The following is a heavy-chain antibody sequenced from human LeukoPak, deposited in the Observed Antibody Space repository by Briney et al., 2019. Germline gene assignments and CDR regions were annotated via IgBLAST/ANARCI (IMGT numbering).Heavy chain of an antibody. CDR1: GFTFSSYW. J-gene: IGHJ4*02. Sequence: GGSPRLSCAASGFTFSSYWMHWVRQAPGKGLVWVSRINSDGSSTSYADSVKGRFTISRDNAKNSLYLQMNSLRAEDTAVYYCARDQEVRGSWEFDYWGQGTLVTVSS. CDR2: INSDGSST. D-gene: IGHD3-10*01. CDR3: ARDQEVRGSWEFDY. V-gene: IGHV3-74*01.